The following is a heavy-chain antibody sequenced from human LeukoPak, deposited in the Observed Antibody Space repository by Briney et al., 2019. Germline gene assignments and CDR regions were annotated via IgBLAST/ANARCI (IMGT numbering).Heavy chain of an antibody. D-gene: IGHD2-2*01. Sequence: SETLSLTCTVSGGSISSSSYYRGWIRQPPGKGLEWIGSIYYSGSTYYNPSLKSRVTISVDTSKNQFSLKLSSVTAADTAVYYCARVIAFGCSSTSCYNWFDPWGQGTLVTVSS. CDR2: IYYSGST. CDR3: ARVIAFGCSSTSCYNWFDP. CDR1: GGSISSSSYY. J-gene: IGHJ5*02. V-gene: IGHV4-39*07.